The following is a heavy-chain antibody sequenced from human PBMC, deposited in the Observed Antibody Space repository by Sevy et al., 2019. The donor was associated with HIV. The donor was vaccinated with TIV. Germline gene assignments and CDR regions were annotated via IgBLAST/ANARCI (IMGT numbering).Heavy chain of an antibody. CDR2: LFFGCGKI. V-gene: IGHV3-23*01. CDR1: GFNFNIYS. J-gene: IGHJ4*02. D-gene: IGHD2-8*01. Sequence: GGSLRLSCAVSGFNFNIYSMSWVRQAPGKGLEWVSTLFFGCGKINYADSVKGRFIISRDNSKNTLYLQMNSLGAEDTAVYFCAREGCTRPHDYWGQGTLVTVSS. CDR3: AREGCTRPHDY.